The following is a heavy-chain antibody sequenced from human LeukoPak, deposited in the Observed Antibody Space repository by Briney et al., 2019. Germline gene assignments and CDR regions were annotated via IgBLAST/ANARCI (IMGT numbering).Heavy chain of an antibody. CDR2: ISGDGVST. D-gene: IGHD3-10*01. J-gene: IGHJ4*02. CDR3: ASGGTMVRGVINFDY. V-gene: IGHV3-74*01. CDR1: GVTFSSHW. Sequence: GGSLRLSCAASGVTFSSHWMHWVRQASGEGLVWVARISGDGVSTSHADSVWGRFTISRDNAKNTLYLQMNNLKTADTAVYYCASGGTMVRGVINFDYWGQGTLVTVSS.